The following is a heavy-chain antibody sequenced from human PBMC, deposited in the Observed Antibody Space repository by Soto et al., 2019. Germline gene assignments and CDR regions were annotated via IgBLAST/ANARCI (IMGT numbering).Heavy chain of an antibody. D-gene: IGHD5-18*01. CDR2: ISYDGSNK. V-gene: IGHV3-30*18. Sequence: SLRLSSAASGFTFNTYGMYCVLQAPGKGLEWVAAISYDGSNKYHADSVKGRFTISRDNSKNTLYLQMNSLRVEDTAVYYCAKDIVRYTYGACDYWGQGALVTVSS. J-gene: IGHJ4*02. CDR1: GFTFNTYG. CDR3: AKDIVRYTYGACDY.